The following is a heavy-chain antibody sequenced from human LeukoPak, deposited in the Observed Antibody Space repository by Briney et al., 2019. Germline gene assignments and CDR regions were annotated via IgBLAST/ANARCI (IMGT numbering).Heavy chain of an antibody. J-gene: IGHJ4*02. CDR2: ISAYNGNT. CDR3: ARSSMVRGVMLSGLFDC. V-gene: IGHV1-18*01. Sequence: GASVKVSCKASGYTFTSYGISWVRQAPGQGLEWMGWISAYNGNTNYAQKLQGRVTMTTDTSTSTAYMELRSLRADDTAVYYCARSSMVRGVMLSGLFDCWGQGTLVTDSS. CDR1: GYTFTSYG. D-gene: IGHD3-10*01.